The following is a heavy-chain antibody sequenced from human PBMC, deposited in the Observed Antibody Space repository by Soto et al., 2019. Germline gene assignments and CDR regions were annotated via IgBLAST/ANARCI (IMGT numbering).Heavy chain of an antibody. CDR3: ARDMSYGGNFYYYYYGIDV. J-gene: IGHJ6*02. V-gene: IGHV1-2*04. D-gene: IGHD4-17*01. CDR1: GYTFTGYY. CDR2: INPNRGGT. Sequence: QVQLVQSGAEVKKPGASVKVSCKASGYTFTGYYMHWVRQAPGQGLEWMGWINPNRGGTNYAQKFQGWVTMTRDTSIITAYMELSRLRSDDTAVYYCARDMSYGGNFYYYYYGIDVWGQGTTVTVSS.